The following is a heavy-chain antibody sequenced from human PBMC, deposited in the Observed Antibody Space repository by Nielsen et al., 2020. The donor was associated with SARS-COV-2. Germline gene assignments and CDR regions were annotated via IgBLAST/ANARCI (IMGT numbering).Heavy chain of an antibody. CDR2: ISSSSSTI. J-gene: IGHJ4*02. Sequence: GESLKISCAASGFTFSSYSMNWVRQAPGKGLEWVSYISSSSSTIYYADSVKGRFTISRDNAKNSLYLQMNSLRAEDTAVYYCARVFRYHDYGDYEPYYFDYWGQGTLVTVSS. V-gene: IGHV3-48*04. CDR1: GFTFSSYS. CDR3: ARVFRYHDYGDYEPYYFDY. D-gene: IGHD4-17*01.